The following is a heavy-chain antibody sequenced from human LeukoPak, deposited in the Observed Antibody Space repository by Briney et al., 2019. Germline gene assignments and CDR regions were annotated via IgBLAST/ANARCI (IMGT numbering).Heavy chain of an antibody. J-gene: IGHJ4*02. Sequence: SVKVSCKASGGTFSSYAISWVRQAPGQGLEWMGGIIPIFGTANYAQKFQGRVTITADKSTSTAYMELSSLRSEDTAVYYCARVRDYGDYFDYWGQGTLVTVSS. V-gene: IGHV1-69*06. D-gene: IGHD4-17*01. CDR1: GGTFSSYA. CDR2: IIPIFGTA. CDR3: ARVRDYGDYFDY.